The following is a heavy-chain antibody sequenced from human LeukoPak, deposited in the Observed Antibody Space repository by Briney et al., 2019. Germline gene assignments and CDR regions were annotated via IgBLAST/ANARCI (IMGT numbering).Heavy chain of an antibody. Sequence: GGSLRLSCAASGFTFSDYGMNWVRQAPGKGLEWVSVLYSDGNTKYADSVQGRFTISRDNSKNTLYLEMNSLSPDDTAVYYCARGVEPLAANTLAYWGQGTLVTVSS. V-gene: IGHV3-53*01. CDR2: LYSDGNT. CDR3: ARGVEPLAANTLAY. D-gene: IGHD1-14*01. CDR1: GFTFSDYG. J-gene: IGHJ4*02.